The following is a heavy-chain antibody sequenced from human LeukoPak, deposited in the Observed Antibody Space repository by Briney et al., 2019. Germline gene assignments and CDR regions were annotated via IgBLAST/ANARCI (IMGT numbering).Heavy chain of an antibody. J-gene: IGHJ4*02. Sequence: GGSLRLSCAASGFTFSSYSMNWVRQAPGKGLEWVSYISSSSSTIYYADSVKGRFTISRDNAKNSLYLQMNSLRAEDTAVYYCASPHRTPYVWGSYRYFYWGQGTLVTVSS. CDR1: GFTFSSYS. CDR2: ISSSSSTI. V-gene: IGHV3-48*04. CDR3: ASPHRTPYVWGSYRYFY. D-gene: IGHD3-16*02.